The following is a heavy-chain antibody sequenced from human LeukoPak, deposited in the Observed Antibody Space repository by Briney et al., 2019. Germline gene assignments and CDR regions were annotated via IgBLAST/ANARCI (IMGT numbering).Heavy chain of an antibody. Sequence: PSETLSLTCAVYGGSFSDYFWGWIRQPPGKGLEWIGEINHSGRTYYNPSLKRRVTISVDTSKNQFSLNLSSVTAADTAVYYCARDVVVVPAAIHYGMDVWGQGTTVTVSS. V-gene: IGHV4-34*01. J-gene: IGHJ6*02. CDR3: ARDVVVVPAAIHYGMDV. CDR2: INHSGRT. CDR1: GGSFSDYF. D-gene: IGHD2-2*01.